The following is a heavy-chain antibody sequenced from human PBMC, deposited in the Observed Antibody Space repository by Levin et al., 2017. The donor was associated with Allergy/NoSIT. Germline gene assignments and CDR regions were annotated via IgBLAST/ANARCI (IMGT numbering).Heavy chain of an antibody. V-gene: IGHV1-46*03. J-gene: IGHJ6*03. Sequence: GESLKISCKASGYTFTSYYMHWVRQAPGQGLEWMGIINPSGGSTNYAQNFQGRVTMTRDTSTSTVYMELSSLRSEDTAVYYCTRGTPYYDILTGRYNYYMDVWGKGTTVTVSS. D-gene: IGHD3-9*01. CDR3: TRGTPYYDILTGRYNYYMDV. CDR1: GYTFTSYY. CDR2: INPSGGST.